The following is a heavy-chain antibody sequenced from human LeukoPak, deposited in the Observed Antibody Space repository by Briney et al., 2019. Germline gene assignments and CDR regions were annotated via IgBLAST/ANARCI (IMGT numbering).Heavy chain of an antibody. D-gene: IGHD3-3*01. Sequence: ASETLSLTCTVSGGSISSYYWSWIRQPPGKGLEWIGYIYYSGSTNYNPSLKSRVTISVDTSKNQFSLKLSSVTAADTAVYYCARGPYYDLWSGDPARNWFDPWGQGTLVTVSS. CDR1: GGSISSYY. CDR3: ARGPYYDLWSGDPARNWFDP. J-gene: IGHJ5*02. V-gene: IGHV4-59*12. CDR2: IYYSGST.